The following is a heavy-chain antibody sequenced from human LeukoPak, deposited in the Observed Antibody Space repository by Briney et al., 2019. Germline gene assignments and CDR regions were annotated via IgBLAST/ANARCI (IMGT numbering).Heavy chain of an antibody. V-gene: IGHV3-48*02. D-gene: IGHD4-17*01. CDR3: ARGEPLYGDYGYNYGMDV. CDR2: ISSSSSTI. J-gene: IGHJ6*02. Sequence: PGGSLRLSCAASAFPFSSYNMNWVRQAPGKGLEWVSYISSSSSTIYYADSVKGRFTISRDNAKSSLYLQMNSLRDEDTAVYYCARGEPLYGDYGYNYGMDVWGQGTTVTVSS. CDR1: AFPFSSYN.